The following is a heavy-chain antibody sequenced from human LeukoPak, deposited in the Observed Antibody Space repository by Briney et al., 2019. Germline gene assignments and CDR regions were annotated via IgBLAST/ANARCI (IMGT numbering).Heavy chain of an antibody. CDR2: INPHSGVT. Sequence: ASVKVSCKASGYNLNDHYIHWVRQAPGQGLEWMGHINPHSGVTNDAQKFQGRVTMTRDTSISTAYMELSRLRCDDTAVYYCARAKVDKTFYDYVWQSYKYEEYFDYWGREPWSPSPQ. V-gene: IGHV1-2*06. CDR3: ARAKVDKTFYDYVWQSYKYEEYFDY. CDR1: GYNLNDHY. D-gene: IGHD3-16*01. J-gene: IGHJ4*02.